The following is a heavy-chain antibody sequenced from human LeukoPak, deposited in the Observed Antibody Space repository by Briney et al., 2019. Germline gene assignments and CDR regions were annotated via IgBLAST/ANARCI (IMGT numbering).Heavy chain of an antibody. J-gene: IGHJ3*01. V-gene: IGHV1-2*02. D-gene: IGHD2-2*01. CDR1: GYSFNGYY. CDR3: ARDQGDYYCSSTTCSGGAFDF. Sequence: ASVKVSCKASGYSFNGYYIHWVRQAPGQGLEWMGWINPNSGATNYAQKFQGRVTMTRDTSISTAYMELSSLRSDDTAVYFCARDQGDYYCSSTTCSGGAFDFWGQGTMVTVSS. CDR2: INPNSGAT.